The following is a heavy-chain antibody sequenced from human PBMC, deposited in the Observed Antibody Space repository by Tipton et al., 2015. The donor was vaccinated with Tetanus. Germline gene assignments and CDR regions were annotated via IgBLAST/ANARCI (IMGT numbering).Heavy chain of an antibody. D-gene: IGHD3-3*01. J-gene: IGHJ4*02. CDR3: AGERVNSGVAAGFDY. Sequence: TLSLTCTVSGGSISSGGYYWSWIRQHPGKGLEWIGYIYYSGSTYYNPSLKSRVTISVDTSENQFSLKLSSVTAAATAAYYCAGERVNSGVAAGFDYWGQGTLVTVSS. CDR1: GGSISSGGYY. V-gene: IGHV4-31*03. CDR2: IYYSGST.